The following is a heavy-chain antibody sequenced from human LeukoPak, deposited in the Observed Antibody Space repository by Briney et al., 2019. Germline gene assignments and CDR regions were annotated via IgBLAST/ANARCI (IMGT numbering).Heavy chain of an antibody. CDR3: ARGGDYGDYVFHY. CDR2: IYHSGST. J-gene: IGHJ4*02. V-gene: IGHV4-34*01. Sequence: SETLSLTCAVYGGSFSDYYWTWIRQPPGKGLEWIGEIYHSGSTNYNPSLKSRVTISVDTSKNQFSLKLYSVTAADTAVYYCARGGDYGDYVFHYWGQGTLVTVSS. CDR1: GGSFSDYY. D-gene: IGHD4-17*01.